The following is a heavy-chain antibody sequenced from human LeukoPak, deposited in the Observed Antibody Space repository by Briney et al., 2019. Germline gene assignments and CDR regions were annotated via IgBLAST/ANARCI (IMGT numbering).Heavy chain of an antibody. J-gene: IGHJ3*02. CDR1: GYSFTLYY. CDR2: IDPSSGDT. Sequence: ASVKVSCKASGYSFTLYYLQWVRQAPGQGLEWMGWIDPSSGDTEYAQKFHGRVTLTRDTSMTTAYMELGSLRPDDTAVYYCARLIEYRTSSRVFDIWGQGTMVTVSS. V-gene: IGHV1-2*02. D-gene: IGHD6-6*01. CDR3: ARLIEYRTSSRVFDI.